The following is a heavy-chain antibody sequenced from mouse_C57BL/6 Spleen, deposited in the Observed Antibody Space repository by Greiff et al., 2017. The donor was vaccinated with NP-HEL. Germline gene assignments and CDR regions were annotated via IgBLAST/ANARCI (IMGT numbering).Heavy chain of an antibody. D-gene: IGHD2-3*01. CDR1: GYTFTSYW. Sequence: QVQLQQPGAELVKPGASVKLSCKASGYTFTSYWMHWVKQRPGRGLEWIGRLDPTSGGTTYNETFQSKATLTVYKPSSTAYMQLSSLTSEDSAVYYCARSDGYYVDYFDYWGQGTTLTVSS. CDR3: ARSDGYYVDYFDY. V-gene: IGHV1-72*01. J-gene: IGHJ2*01. CDR2: LDPTSGGT.